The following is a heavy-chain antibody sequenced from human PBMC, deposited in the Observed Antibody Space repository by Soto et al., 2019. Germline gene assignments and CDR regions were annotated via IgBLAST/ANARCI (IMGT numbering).Heavy chain of an antibody. Sequence: ASVKVSCKASGYTFTGYYMHWVRQAPGQGLEWMGWINPNSGGTNYAQKFQGWVTMTRDTSISTAYMELSRLRSDDTAVYYCARGAVDGPYYYYGMDVWGPGTRVTVSS. D-gene: IGHD6-19*01. CDR2: INPNSGGT. J-gene: IGHJ6*02. V-gene: IGHV1-2*04. CDR3: ARGAVDGPYYYYGMDV. CDR1: GYTFTGYY.